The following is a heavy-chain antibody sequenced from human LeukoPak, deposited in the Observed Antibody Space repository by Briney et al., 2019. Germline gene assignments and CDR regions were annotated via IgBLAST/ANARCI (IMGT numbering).Heavy chain of an antibody. D-gene: IGHD1-26*01. J-gene: IGHJ6*02. CDR3: ARDSDSPQYYYGMDV. CDR2: INPNSGGT. CDR1: GYTFTGYY. Sequence: ASVKVSCKASGYTFTGYYMHWVRQAPGQGPEWLGWINPNSGGTNYAQKFQGRVTMTRDTSISTVYMELSRLRSDDTAAYYCARDSDSPQYYYGMDVWGQGTTVTVSS. V-gene: IGHV1-2*02.